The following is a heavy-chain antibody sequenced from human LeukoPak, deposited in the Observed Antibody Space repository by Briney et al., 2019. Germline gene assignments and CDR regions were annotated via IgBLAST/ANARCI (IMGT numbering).Heavy chain of an antibody. D-gene: IGHD5-12*01. CDR1: GYTLTELS. Sequence: ASVNVSCKVSGYTLTELSMHWVRQAPGKGLEWMGGFDPEDGETIYAQKFQGRVTMTEDTSTDTAYMELSSLRSEDTAVYYCATVADIVATSGSKRFDYWGQGTLVTVSS. J-gene: IGHJ4*02. CDR3: ATVADIVATSGSKRFDY. V-gene: IGHV1-24*01. CDR2: FDPEDGET.